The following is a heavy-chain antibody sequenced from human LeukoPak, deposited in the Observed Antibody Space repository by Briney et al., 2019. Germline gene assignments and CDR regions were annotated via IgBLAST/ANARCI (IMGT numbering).Heavy chain of an antibody. V-gene: IGHV4-59*08. CDR3: ARQGYDILTGYIDAFDI. CDR1: GGSISSYY. J-gene: IGHJ3*02. D-gene: IGHD3-9*01. Sequence: SETLSLTCTVSGGSISSYYWSWIRQPPGKGLEWIGYISYSGSTNYNPSLKSRVTISIDTSKNQFSLKLRSVTAADTAIYYCARQGYDILTGYIDAFDIWGQGTMVTVSS. CDR2: ISYSGST.